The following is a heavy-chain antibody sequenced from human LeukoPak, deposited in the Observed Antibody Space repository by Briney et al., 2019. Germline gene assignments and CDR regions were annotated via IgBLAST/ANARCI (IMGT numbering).Heavy chain of an antibody. D-gene: IGHD1-26*01. J-gene: IGHJ4*02. CDR2: ISYDGTNK. V-gene: IGHV3-30*03. CDR3: ASDLGGSYEF. CDR1: GFTFSSYG. Sequence: PGRSLRLSCAVSGFTFSSYGMHWVRQAPGKGLEWMAVISYDGTNKYYADSVKGRFTISRDNSKNTLYLQMNSLGAEDTAVYYCASDLGGSYEFWGQGTLVTVSS.